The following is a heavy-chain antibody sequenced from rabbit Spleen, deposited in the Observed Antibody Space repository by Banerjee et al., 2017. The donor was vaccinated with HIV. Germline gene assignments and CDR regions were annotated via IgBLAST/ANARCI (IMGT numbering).Heavy chain of an antibody. CDR1: GFSFSDRDV. D-gene: IGHD8-1*01. CDR3: ARDGAGGSYFAV. CDR2: INTATGKA. Sequence: QEQLEESGGGLVKPEGSLTLTCKASGFSFSDRDVMCWVRQAPGKGLEWIACINTATGKAVYASWAKGRFTISKASSTTVTLQMASLTAADTATYFCARDGAGGSYFAVWGQGTLVTV. V-gene: IGHV1S45*01. J-gene: IGHJ6*01.